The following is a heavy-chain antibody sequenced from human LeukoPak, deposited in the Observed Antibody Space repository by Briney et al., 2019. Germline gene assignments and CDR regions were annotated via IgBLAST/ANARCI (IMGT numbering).Heavy chain of an antibody. D-gene: IGHD3-9*01. CDR3: AKDLTGTWSFDY. Sequence: GGSLRLSCAASGFTMRNHWMSWVRQAPGKGLEWVADIKQDGSEIHYVDSVKGRFTISRDNSKNALYLQLTSLRLEDTALYYCAKDLTGTWSFDYWGQGTLVTVSS. CDR2: IKQDGSEI. CDR1: GFTMRNHW. V-gene: IGHV3-7*01. J-gene: IGHJ4*02.